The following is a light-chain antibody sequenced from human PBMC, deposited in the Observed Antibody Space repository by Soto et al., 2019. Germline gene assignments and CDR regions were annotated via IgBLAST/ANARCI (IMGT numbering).Light chain of an antibody. CDR2: GAS. Sequence: IVLTQSPGTLSLSPWERATLSCRASQSVSNNYLAWYQQKPGQAPRLLIYGASNRATGIPDRFSGSGSGTDFTLTISDVQPEDFAVYYCHQRQSWPRTFGQGTKVDIK. J-gene: IGKJ1*01. CDR3: HQRQSWPRT. CDR1: QSVSNNY. V-gene: IGKV3-20*01.